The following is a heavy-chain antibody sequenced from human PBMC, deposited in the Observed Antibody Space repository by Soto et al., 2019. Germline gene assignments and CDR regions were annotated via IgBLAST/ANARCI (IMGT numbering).Heavy chain of an antibody. D-gene: IGHD4-17*01. CDR2: ISSSSNYI. CDR3: AGLMTTVVSNWFDP. Sequence: EVQLVESGGGLVQPGGSLRLSCAASGFTFSSYSMNWVRQAPGKGLEWVSSISSSSNYIYYADSVKGRFTISRDNAKNSLYLQMNSLRAEDTAVYYCAGLMTTVVSNWFDPWGQGTLVTVSS. CDR1: GFTFSSYS. J-gene: IGHJ5*02. V-gene: IGHV3-21*01.